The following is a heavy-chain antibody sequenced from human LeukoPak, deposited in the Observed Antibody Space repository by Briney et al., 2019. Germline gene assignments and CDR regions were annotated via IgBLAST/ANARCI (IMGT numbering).Heavy chain of an antibody. Sequence: PGGSLRLSCAGYGFTFSNYGMNRVRQAAGRGLEWVSGIIPRGEITYYADSVKGRFTISRDNSKNTLYLQMNSLRVEDTAVYYCANGYRYCSNTRCDFDYWGQGTLVTVSS. V-gene: IGHV3-23*01. CDR3: ANGYRYCSNTRCDFDY. CDR1: GFTFSNYG. J-gene: IGHJ4*02. D-gene: IGHD2-2*01. CDR2: IIPRGEIT.